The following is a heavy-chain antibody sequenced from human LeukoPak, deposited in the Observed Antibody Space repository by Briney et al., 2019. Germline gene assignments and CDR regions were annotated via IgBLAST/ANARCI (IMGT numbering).Heavy chain of an antibody. CDR1: GGSFSSSSYH. V-gene: IGHV4-39*07. CDR3: ARDIRSGDFDY. Sequence: SETLSLTCTVSGGSFSSSSYHWVWIRQPPGKGLEWIGSIYFTGSTYYNPSLKSRVTISQDTSKNQLSLKVSSVTAADTAVYYCARDIRSGDFDYWGQGTLVTVSS. D-gene: IGHD2-8*02. J-gene: IGHJ4*02. CDR2: IYFTGST.